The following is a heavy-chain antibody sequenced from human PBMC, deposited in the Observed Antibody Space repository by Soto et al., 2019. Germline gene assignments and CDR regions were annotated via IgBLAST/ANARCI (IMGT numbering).Heavy chain of an antibody. V-gene: IGHV3-9*02. Sequence: EVKLVESGGGLVQPGRSLRLSCAASGFTTNDYAMHWVRQAPGKGLEWVSGIYYNSDRIDYGDSVKGRFATSRDNAKNSLYLQMNSLRPEDTAVYYCVKDVLPGGADYWGPGTLVTVSS. CDR3: VKDVLPGGADY. CDR2: IYYNSDRI. D-gene: IGHD3-16*01. J-gene: IGHJ4*02. CDR1: GFTTNDYA.